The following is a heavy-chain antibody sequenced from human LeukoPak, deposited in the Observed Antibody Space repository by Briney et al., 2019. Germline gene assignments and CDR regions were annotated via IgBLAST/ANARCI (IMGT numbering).Heavy chain of an antibody. CDR1: GYTFTGYY. CDR2: INPNSGGT. D-gene: IGHD3-22*01. J-gene: IGHJ4*02. Sequence: ASVKVSCKASGYTFTGYYMHWVRQAPGQGLELMGWINPNSGGTNYAQKFQGRVTMTRDTSISTAYMELSRLRSDDTAVYYCARDYYDSSGYFHGGHWGQGTLVTVSS. CDR3: ARDYYDSSGYFHGGH. V-gene: IGHV1-2*02.